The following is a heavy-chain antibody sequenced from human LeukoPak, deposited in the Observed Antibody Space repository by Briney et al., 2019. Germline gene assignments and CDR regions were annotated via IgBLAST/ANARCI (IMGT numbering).Heavy chain of an antibody. CDR3: ARDLLRVVRGSLDY. CDR2: ISGGDGPT. J-gene: IGHJ4*02. D-gene: IGHD3-10*01. V-gene: IGHV3-11*04. Sequence: PGGSLRLSCAASGFTFSDYYMTWIRQAPGKGLEWISYISGGDGPTYYADSVKGRFTISRDNSKNTLYLQMNSPRAEDTAAYYCARDLLRVVRGSLDYWGQGTLVTVSS. CDR1: GFTFSDYY.